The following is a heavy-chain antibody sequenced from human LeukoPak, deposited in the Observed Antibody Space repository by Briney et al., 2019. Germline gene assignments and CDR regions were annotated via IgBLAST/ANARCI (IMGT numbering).Heavy chain of an antibody. CDR1: GFSFPTYW. Sequence: PGGSLRLSCAASGFSFPTYWMTWVRQAPGKGLEWVANIKDDGSEKDYLDSVKGRFTISRDNAKNSLSLQMNSLRAEDTAVYYCARDGFGGGFDHWGQGTLVTVSS. CDR3: ARDGFGGGFDH. CDR2: IKDDGSEK. J-gene: IGHJ4*02. D-gene: IGHD3-16*01. V-gene: IGHV3-7*04.